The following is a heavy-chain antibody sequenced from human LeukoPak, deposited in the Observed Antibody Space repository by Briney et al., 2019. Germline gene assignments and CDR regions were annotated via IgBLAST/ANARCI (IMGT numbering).Heavy chain of an antibody. Sequence: TGGSLRLSCAASGFSVSSSYLSWVRQAPGKGLEWVSVIYAGGGTYYADSVKGRFTISRDNSRNTLYLQMNSLRAEDTAVYYCAKDAAGPEYWGQGTLVTVSS. D-gene: IGHD6-13*01. CDR2: IYAGGGT. V-gene: IGHV3-53*01. CDR1: GFSVSSSY. CDR3: AKDAAGPEY. J-gene: IGHJ4*02.